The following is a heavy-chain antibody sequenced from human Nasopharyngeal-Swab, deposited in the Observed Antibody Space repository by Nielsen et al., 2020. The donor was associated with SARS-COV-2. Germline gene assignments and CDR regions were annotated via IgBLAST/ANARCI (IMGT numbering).Heavy chain of an antibody. CDR2: ISSSSSYI. CDR3: AREIGDTETIDY. D-gene: IGHD4-17*01. Sequence: VRQAPGKGLEWVSSISSSSSYIYYADSVKGRFTISRDNAKNSLYLQMNSLRAEDTAVYYCAREIGDTETIDYWGQGTLVTVSS. V-gene: IGHV3-21*01. J-gene: IGHJ4*02.